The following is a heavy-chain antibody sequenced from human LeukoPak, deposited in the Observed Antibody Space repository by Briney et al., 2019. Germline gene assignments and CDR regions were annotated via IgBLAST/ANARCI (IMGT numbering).Heavy chain of an antibody. V-gene: IGHV4-4*07. CDR2: IYTSVST. J-gene: IGHJ4*02. Sequence: SETLSLTCTVSGGSISSYYWSWIRQPAGKGLEWIGRIYTSVSTNYNPSLKSRVTMSVDTSKNQFSLKLSSVTAADTAVYYCARDVPVTTIFGVVPHHRYYFDYWGQGTLVTVSS. CDR1: GGSISSYY. D-gene: IGHD3-3*01. CDR3: ARDVPVTTIFGVVPHHRYYFDY.